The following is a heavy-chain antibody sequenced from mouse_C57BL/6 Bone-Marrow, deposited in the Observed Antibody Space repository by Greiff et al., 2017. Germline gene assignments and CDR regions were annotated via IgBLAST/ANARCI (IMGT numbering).Heavy chain of an antibody. D-gene: IGHD1-1*01. V-gene: IGHV14-4*01. CDR2: IDPENGDT. CDR3: TTTVFDY. Sequence: EVQLQQSGAELVRPGASVKLSCTASGFNIKDDYMHWVKQRPEQGLEWIGWIDPENGDTEYASKFQGKATITADKSSNTAYLQLSSLTSEDTAVYYCTTTVFDYWGQGTTLTVSS. CDR1: GFNIKDDY. J-gene: IGHJ2*01.